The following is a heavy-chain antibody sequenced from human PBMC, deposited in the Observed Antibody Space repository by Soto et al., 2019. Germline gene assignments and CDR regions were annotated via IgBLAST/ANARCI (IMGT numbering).Heavy chain of an antibody. CDR1: GGSISSYY. Sequence: SETLSLTCTVSGGSISSYYWSWIRQPPGKGLEWIGYIYYSGSTNYNPSLKSRVTISVDTSKNQFSLKLSSVTAADTAVYYCARANDIWSCDFDEWGQGTLVTLCS. V-gene: IGHV4-59*01. D-gene: IGHD3-3*01. J-gene: IGHJ4*02. CDR3: ARANDIWSCDFDE. CDR2: IYYSGST.